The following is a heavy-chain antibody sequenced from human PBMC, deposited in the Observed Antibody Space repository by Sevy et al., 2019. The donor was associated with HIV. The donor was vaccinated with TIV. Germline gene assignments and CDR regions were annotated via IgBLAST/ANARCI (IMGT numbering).Heavy chain of an antibody. Sequence: SETLSLTCTVSGGSISSYYWSWIRQPPGKGLEWIGYIYYSGSTNYNPSLKSRVTISVDTSKNQFSLKLSSVTAAATAVYYCARHGKEDWFDPWGQGTLVTVSS. CDR2: IYYSGST. V-gene: IGHV4-59*08. CDR3: ARHGKEDWFDP. CDR1: GGSISSYY. J-gene: IGHJ5*02. D-gene: IGHD1-26*01.